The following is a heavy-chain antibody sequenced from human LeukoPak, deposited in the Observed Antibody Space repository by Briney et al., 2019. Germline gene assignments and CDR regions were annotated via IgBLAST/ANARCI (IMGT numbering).Heavy chain of an antibody. V-gene: IGHV3-23*01. CDR2: ICQSGGRST. Sequence: GGSLRLSCAASGFTFRNYAMTWVRQAAGGGLEWVALICQSGGRSTDYADSVRGRFTISRDNSEDTLYLQMNSLRAEDTAVYHCARDLGCSTSSCRYNWFDPWGQGTLVTVSS. CDR1: GFTFRNYA. J-gene: IGHJ5*02. D-gene: IGHD2-2*01. CDR3: ARDLGCSTSSCRYNWFDP.